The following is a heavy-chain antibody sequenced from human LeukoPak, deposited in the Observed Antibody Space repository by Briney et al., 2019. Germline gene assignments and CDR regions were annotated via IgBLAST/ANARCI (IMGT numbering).Heavy chain of an antibody. Sequence: GGSLRLSCAVSGITLTNYGMSWVRQAPGKGLEWVAGISDSGGRTNYADSVKGRFTISRDNPKDTLYLQMNSLRAEDTAVYFYAKRGVVIRVILVGFHKEAYYFDSWGQGALVTVSS. V-gene: IGHV3-23*01. CDR3: AKRGVVIRVILVGFHKEAYYFDS. CDR1: GITLTNYG. J-gene: IGHJ4*02. CDR2: ISDSGGRT. D-gene: IGHD3-22*01.